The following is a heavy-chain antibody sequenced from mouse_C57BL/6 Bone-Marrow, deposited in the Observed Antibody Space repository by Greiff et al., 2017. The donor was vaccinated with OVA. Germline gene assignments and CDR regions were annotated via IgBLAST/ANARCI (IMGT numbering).Heavy chain of an antibody. CDR2: IYPRDGST. V-gene: IGHV1-85*01. J-gene: IGHJ4*01. Sequence: QVQLQQPGAELVKPGASVKLSCKASGYTFTSYWMHWVKQRPGQGLEWIGWIYPRDGSTKYNEKFKGKATLTVDTSSSTAYMELHSLTSEDSAVYFCARGVMDYWGQGTSVTVSS. CDR1: GYTFTSYW. CDR3: ARGVMDY.